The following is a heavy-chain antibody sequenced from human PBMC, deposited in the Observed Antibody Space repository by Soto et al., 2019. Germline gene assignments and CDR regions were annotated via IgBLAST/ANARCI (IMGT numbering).Heavy chain of an antibody. CDR2: IIPIFGTA. V-gene: IGHV1-69*13. D-gene: IGHD7-27*01. CDR1: GGTFSSYA. J-gene: IGHJ6*02. CDR3: ATKNWGWNYYYYGMDV. Sequence: ASVKVSCKASGGTFSSYAISWVRQAPGQGLEWMGGIIPIFGTANYAQKFQGRVTITADESTSTAYMKLSSLRSEDTAVYYCATKNWGWNYYYYGMDVWGQGTTVTVSS.